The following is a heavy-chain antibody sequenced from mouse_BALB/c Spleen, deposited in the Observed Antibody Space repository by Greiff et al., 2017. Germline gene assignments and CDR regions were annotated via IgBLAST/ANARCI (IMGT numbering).Heavy chain of an antibody. V-gene: IGHV1-69*02. CDR1: GYTFTSYW. J-gene: IGHJ2*01. Sequence: QVQLQQPGAELVKPGASVKLSCKASGYTFTSYWMHWVKQRPGQGLEWIGEIDPSDSYTNYNQKFKGKATLTVDKSSSTAYMQLSSLTSEDSAVYYCARLGITTVVAKGDWGQGTTLTVSS. CDR2: IDPSDSYT. CDR3: ARLGITTVVAKGD. D-gene: IGHD1-1*01.